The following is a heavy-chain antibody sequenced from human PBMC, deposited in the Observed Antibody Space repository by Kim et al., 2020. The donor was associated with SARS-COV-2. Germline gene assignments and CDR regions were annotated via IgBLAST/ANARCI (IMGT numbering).Heavy chain of an antibody. CDR2: FYYSGST. V-gene: IGHV4-39*01. J-gene: IGHJ3*01. CDR3: AAGGSGSDSAFDV. CDR1: GGSISSSSLY. D-gene: IGHD3-10*01. Sequence: SETLSLTCTVSGGSISSSSLYCAWIRQPPGKGLEWIGNFYYSGSTYYNPSLKSRVTISVDTSKNQFSLKLSSVTAADTAVYYCAAGGSGSDSAFDVWGQGTMVTVSS.